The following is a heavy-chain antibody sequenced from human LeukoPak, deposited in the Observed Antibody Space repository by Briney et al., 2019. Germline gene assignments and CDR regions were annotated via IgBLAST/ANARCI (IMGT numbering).Heavy chain of an antibody. J-gene: IGHJ4*02. Sequence: ASVKVSCKASGYTFTGYYMHWVRQAPGQGLEWMGWINPNSGGTNYAQKLQGRVTMTTDTSTSTAYMELRSLRSDDTAVYYCAREYYDILTGYYMTPIFDYWGQGTLVTVSS. CDR2: INPNSGGT. D-gene: IGHD3-9*01. V-gene: IGHV1-2*02. CDR1: GYTFTGYY. CDR3: AREYYDILTGYYMTPIFDY.